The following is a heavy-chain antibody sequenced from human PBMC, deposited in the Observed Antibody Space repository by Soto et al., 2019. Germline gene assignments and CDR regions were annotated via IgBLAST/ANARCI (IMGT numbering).Heavy chain of an antibody. J-gene: IGHJ4*02. V-gene: IGHV3-23*01. CDR3: AKGRVVPAATAY. CDR2: ISGSGGST. D-gene: IGHD2-2*01. CDR1: GFTFRNYA. Sequence: GGSLRLSCAASGFTFRNYAMSWVRQAPGKGLQWVSAISGSGGSTYYADSVKGRFTISRDNSKNTLYLQMNSLRAEDAAVYYCAKGRVVPAATAYWGQGTLVTVSS.